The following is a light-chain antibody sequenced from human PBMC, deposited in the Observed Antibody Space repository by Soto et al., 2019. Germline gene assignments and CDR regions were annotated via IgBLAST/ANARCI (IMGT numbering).Light chain of an antibody. V-gene: IGKV1-5*03. CDR2: MAS. Sequence: DIQMTQSPSTLSASVGDRVTITCRASQSVSTWLAWNQQKPGKAPQVLISMASTLESGVPSRFSGSGSGTEFTLTISSLQPDDFASYYCQQYNSHSPWTFGQGTKVEIK. J-gene: IGKJ1*01. CDR1: QSVSTW. CDR3: QQYNSHSPWT.